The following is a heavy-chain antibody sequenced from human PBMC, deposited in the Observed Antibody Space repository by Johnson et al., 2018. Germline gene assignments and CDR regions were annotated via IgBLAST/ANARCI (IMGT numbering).Heavy chain of an antibody. CDR2: IRSKGYGGTP. CDR1: GFTFGDYA. Sequence: VQLVESGGGLVQPGRSLRLSCTASGFTFGDYAMSWFRQAPGKGLEWVGFIRSKGYGGTPDYAACVKGRFTILRDDSKSIAYLQINSLKTEDTAVYLCSRSLFRGAPTPWDYWGQGTLVTVSS. V-gene: IGHV3-49*03. CDR3: SRSLFRGAPTPWDY. J-gene: IGHJ4*02. D-gene: IGHD3-16*01.